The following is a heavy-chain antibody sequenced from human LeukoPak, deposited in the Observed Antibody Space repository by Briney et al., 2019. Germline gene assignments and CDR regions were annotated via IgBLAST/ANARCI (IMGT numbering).Heavy chain of an antibody. CDR2: INQGGSDK. V-gene: IGHV3-7*01. J-gene: IGHJ4*02. Sequence: PGGPLRLSCAASGLTFSGHWMSWVRQAPGKGLEWVANINQGGSDKYYVDSVKGRFTISRDNANNLLYLQMNSLRGEDTAVYYCTRDRSRAEDDWGQGTLVTVSS. CDR1: GLTFSGHW. D-gene: IGHD1-14*01. CDR3: TRDRSRAEDD.